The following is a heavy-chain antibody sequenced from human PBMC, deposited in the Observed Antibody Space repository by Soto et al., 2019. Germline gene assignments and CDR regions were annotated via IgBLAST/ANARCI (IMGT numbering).Heavy chain of an antibody. V-gene: IGHV3-30-3*01. J-gene: IGHJ6*02. Sequence: GGSLRLSCAASGFTFSSYAMHWVRQAPGKGLEWVAVISYDGSNKYYADSVKGRFTISRDNSKNTLYLQMNSLRAEDTAVYYCARVALDTAMAPFWYYGMDVWGQGTTVTVSS. D-gene: IGHD5-18*01. CDR1: GFTFSSYA. CDR3: ARVALDTAMAPFWYYGMDV. CDR2: ISYDGSNK.